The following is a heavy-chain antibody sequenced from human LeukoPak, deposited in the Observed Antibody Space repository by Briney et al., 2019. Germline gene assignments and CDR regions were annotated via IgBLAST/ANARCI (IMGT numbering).Heavy chain of an antibody. CDR2: ISAYNGNT. Sequence: ASVKVSCKASGYTFTCYRISWWLQAPGQGLEWMGWISAYNGNTNYAQKLQGRVTMTTDTSTSTAYMELRNLRSDDKAVCSCESGIGVLRWLGDPLPSYYYRAVWGKGTTVTVSS. CDR3: ESGIGVLRWLGDPLPSYYYRAV. CDR1: GYTFTCYR. D-gene: IGHD3-10*01. V-gene: IGHV1-18*01. J-gene: IGHJ6*03.